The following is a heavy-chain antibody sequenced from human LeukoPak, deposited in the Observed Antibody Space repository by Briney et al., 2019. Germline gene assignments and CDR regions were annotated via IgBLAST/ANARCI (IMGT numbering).Heavy chain of an antibody. V-gene: IGHV4-34*01. J-gene: IGHJ4*02. Sequence: PSETLSLTCAVYGGSFSCSYCNWIRQPPGKGLQWIGEVTHDGRINYNPSLRGRVTISVDTSMNQFSLRLTSVTAADTAVYYCATIYGDFSHFDSWAQGTLVTVSS. CDR1: GGSFSCSY. D-gene: IGHD4-17*01. CDR3: ATIYGDFSHFDS. CDR2: VTHDGRI.